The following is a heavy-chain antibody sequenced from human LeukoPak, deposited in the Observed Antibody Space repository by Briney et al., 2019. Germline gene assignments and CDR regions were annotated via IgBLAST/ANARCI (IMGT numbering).Heavy chain of an antibody. Sequence: SETLSLTCTVSGGSISSYYWSWIRQPAGKGLEWIGRIYTSGSTNYNPSLKSRVTMSVDTSKNQFSLKLSSVTAADTAVYYCARSIAARPPEYYYYMDVWGKGTTVTVSS. D-gene: IGHD6-6*01. CDR2: IYTSGST. J-gene: IGHJ6*03. CDR1: GGSISSYY. V-gene: IGHV4-4*07. CDR3: ARSIAARPPEYYYYMDV.